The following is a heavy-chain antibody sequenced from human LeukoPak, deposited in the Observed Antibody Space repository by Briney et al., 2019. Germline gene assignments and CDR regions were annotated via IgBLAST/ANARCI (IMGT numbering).Heavy chain of an antibody. J-gene: IGHJ4*02. CDR3: ASGPSGYCTNGVCYYFDY. CDR1: GGTFSSYA. Sequence: ASVKVSCKASGGTFSSYAISWVRQAPGQGLEWMGGIIPIFGTANYAQKFQGRVTITADESTSTAYMELSSLRSEDTAVYYCASGPSGYCTNGVCYYFDYWGRGTLVTVSS. CDR2: IIPIFGTA. V-gene: IGHV1-69*01. D-gene: IGHD2-8*01.